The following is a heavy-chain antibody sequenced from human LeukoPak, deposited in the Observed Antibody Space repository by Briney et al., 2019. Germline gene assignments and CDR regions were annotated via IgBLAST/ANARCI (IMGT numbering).Heavy chain of an antibody. D-gene: IGHD5-12*01. Sequence: GGSLRLSCAASGFTFSSYAMSWVRQAPGKGLEWVSVISGSGGSTYYADSVKGRFTISRDNFKNTLYLQMNSLRAEDTAVYYCAKDRDSGYEALDYWGQGTLVTVSS. J-gene: IGHJ4*02. CDR2: ISGSGGST. CDR3: AKDRDSGYEALDY. CDR1: GFTFSSYA. V-gene: IGHV3-23*01.